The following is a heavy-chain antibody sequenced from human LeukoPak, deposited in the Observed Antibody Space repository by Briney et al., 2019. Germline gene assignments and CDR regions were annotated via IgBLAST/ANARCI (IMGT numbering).Heavy chain of an antibody. CDR2: IKQDGSEE. Sequence: PGGSLRLSCAASGFTFSSYWMSWVRQAPGKGLEWVANIKQDGSEEVYVDSVKGRFTISRDNAKNSLFLRMNTLRAEDTAVYYCARDPYSSTWSYGMDVWGQGTTVTGSS. D-gene: IGHD6-6*01. V-gene: IGHV3-7*05. CDR3: ARDPYSSTWSYGMDV. CDR1: GFTFSSYW. J-gene: IGHJ6*02.